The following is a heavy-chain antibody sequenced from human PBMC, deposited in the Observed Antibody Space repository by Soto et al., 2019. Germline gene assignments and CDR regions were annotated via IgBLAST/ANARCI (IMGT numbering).Heavy chain of an antibody. D-gene: IGHD2-15*01. CDR1: GGTFSSYT. V-gene: IGHV1-69*02. J-gene: IGHJ5*02. Sequence: QVQLVQSGAEVKKPGSSVKVSCKASGGTFSSYTISWVRQAPGQGLEWMGRIIPILGIANYAQKFQGRVTITADKSTSTAYMALSSLRSEDTAVYYCARAGVVVVAATHKNWFDPWGQGTLVTVSS. CDR3: ARAGVVVVAATHKNWFDP. CDR2: IIPILGIA.